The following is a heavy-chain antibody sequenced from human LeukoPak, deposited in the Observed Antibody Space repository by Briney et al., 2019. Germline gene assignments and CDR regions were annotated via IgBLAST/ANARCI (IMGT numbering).Heavy chain of an antibody. Sequence: GGSLRLSCSISGFSFSSYSMNWVRQAPGEGLEWVAKINQDGTEKAYVDSVRGRFTISRDNAKNSLFLQMNSLRAEDTAVYYCARGPLIAAAGTWWGQGTLVTVSS. V-gene: IGHV3-7*03. CDR3: ARGPLIAAAGTW. CDR2: INQDGTEK. J-gene: IGHJ4*02. CDR1: GFSFSSYS. D-gene: IGHD6-13*01.